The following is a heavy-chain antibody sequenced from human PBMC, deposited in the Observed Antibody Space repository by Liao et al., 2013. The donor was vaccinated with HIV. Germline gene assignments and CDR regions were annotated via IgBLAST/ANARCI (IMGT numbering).Heavy chain of an antibody. CDR1: GGSFSGYY. V-gene: IGHV4-34*01. Sequence: QVQLQQWGAGLLKPSETLSLTCAVYGGSFSGYYWSWIRQPPGQGLEWIGEIKQSGSTKYNPSLKSRVTISVDTSKNQFSLKLSSVTAADTAVYYCARVAYDILTGYFDYWGQGTLVTVSS. CDR2: IKQSGST. J-gene: IGHJ4*02. CDR3: ARVAYDILTGYFDY. D-gene: IGHD3-9*01.